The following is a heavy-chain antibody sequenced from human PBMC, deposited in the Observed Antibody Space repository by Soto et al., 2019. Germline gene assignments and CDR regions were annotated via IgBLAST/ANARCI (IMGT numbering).Heavy chain of an antibody. CDR2: ISCSSSYI. D-gene: IGHD5-18*01. CDR3: AREDTAMAGYYYYYGMDV. V-gene: IGHV3-21*01. J-gene: IGHJ6*02. Sequence: GGSLRLSCAASGFTFSSYSMNWVRQAPGKGLEWVSSISCSSSYIYYADSVKGRFTISRGNAKNSLYLQMNSLRAEDTAVYYFAREDTAMAGYYYYYGMDVWGQGTTVTVSS. CDR1: GFTFSSYS.